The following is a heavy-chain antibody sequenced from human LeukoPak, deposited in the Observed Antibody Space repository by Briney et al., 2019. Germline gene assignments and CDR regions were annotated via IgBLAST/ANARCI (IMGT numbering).Heavy chain of an antibody. D-gene: IGHD6-19*01. Sequence: GASVKVSCKASGYTFTGYYMHWVRQAPGQGLEWMGRVNPNSGGTNYAQKFQGRVTMTRDTSISTAHMELSRLRSDDTAVYYCARIIAVAAKEVDYWGQGTLVTVSS. V-gene: IGHV1-2*06. CDR3: ARIIAVAAKEVDY. CDR2: VNPNSGGT. J-gene: IGHJ4*02. CDR1: GYTFTGYY.